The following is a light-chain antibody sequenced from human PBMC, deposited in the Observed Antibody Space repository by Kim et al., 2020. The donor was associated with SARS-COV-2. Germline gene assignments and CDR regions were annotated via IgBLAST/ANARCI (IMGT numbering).Light chain of an antibody. V-gene: IGKV3-15*01. J-gene: IGKJ4*01. CDR2: GAA. CDR3: QQYNNWPPLT. CDR1: ECVSSN. Sequence: SPGERATLSCRARECVSSNLAWYQQTPGQAPRHLIYGAATRATGIPARCSGSGSGTEFTLTISSLQSEDFAVYYCQQYNNWPPLTFGGGTKVDIK.